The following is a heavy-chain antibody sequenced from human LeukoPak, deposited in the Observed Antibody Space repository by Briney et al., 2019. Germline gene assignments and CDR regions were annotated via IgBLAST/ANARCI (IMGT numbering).Heavy chain of an antibody. CDR3: TRAPRADDIFFES. CDR1: GFTFSSYG. J-gene: IGHJ4*02. CDR2: IRYDGSNK. Sequence: GGSLRLSCAASGFTFSSYGMHWVRQAPGKGLEWVAFIRYDGSNKYYTDSVKGRFTISRDNAKNSMYLQMNSLRAEDTAVYYCTRAPRADDIFFESWGQGTLVTVSS. V-gene: IGHV3-30*02. D-gene: IGHD3-9*01.